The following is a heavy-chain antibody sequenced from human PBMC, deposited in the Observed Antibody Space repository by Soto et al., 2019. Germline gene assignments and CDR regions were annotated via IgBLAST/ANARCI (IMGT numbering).Heavy chain of an antibody. Sequence: GGSLRLSCAASGFTFGGYYITWVRQPPWKGLEWVANIRQDGVEIFYVDSVKGRFTISRDKTKNSLCLQMTRLRVEDTAVYYCAGGSGWLIESLGQGTLLTVSS. D-gene: IGHD6-19*01. CDR3: AGGSGWLIES. V-gene: IGHV3-7*03. CDR1: GFTFGGYY. J-gene: IGHJ5*02. CDR2: IRQDGVEI.